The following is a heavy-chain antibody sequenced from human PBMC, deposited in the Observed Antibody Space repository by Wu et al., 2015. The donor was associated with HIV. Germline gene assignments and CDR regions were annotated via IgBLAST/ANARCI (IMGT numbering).Heavy chain of an antibody. D-gene: IGHD2-21*01. CDR2: INPHSGNI. J-gene: IGHJ4*02. Sequence: QVQLVQSGAEVKKPGASVKVSCKTSGYTFTDYYVYWVRQAPGQGPEWMGWINPHSGNIKYAQNFQDRVTMTRDTSISTAYMELRRLRSDGTAVYYCARERVETFVVLSGFYFEFWGQGTLVTVSS. CDR1: GYTFTDYY. CDR3: ARERVETFVVLSGFYFEF. V-gene: IGHV1-2*02.